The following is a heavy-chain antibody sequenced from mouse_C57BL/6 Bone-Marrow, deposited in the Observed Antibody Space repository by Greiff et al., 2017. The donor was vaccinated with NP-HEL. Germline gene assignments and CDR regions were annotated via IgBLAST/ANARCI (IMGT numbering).Heavy chain of an antibody. CDR3: ARSPLWLRRNYYAMDY. J-gene: IGHJ4*01. Sequence: VQLQQSGPGLAKPSQTLSLPCSVTGYSITSDYWNWIRKFPGNKLESMGYISYSGSTYYNPSLKSRISITRDTSKNQYYLQLNSVTTEDTATYYCARSPLWLRRNYYAMDYWGQGTSVTVSS. V-gene: IGHV3-8*01. D-gene: IGHD2-2*01. CDR1: GYSITSDY. CDR2: ISYSGST.